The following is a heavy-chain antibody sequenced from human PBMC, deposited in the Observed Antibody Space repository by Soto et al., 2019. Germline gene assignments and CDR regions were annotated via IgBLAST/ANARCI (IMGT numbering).Heavy chain of an antibody. CDR3: ARGAGYDFWSGPPPSYYYYYGMDV. Sequence: ASVKVSCKASGYTFTSYYMHWVRQAPGQGLEWMGIINPSGGSTSYAQKFQGRVTMTRDTSTSTVYMELSSLRSEDTAVYYCARGAGYDFWSGPPPSYYYYYGMDVWAQGPTVTVPS. D-gene: IGHD3-3*01. CDR1: GYTFTSYY. V-gene: IGHV1-46*01. CDR2: INPSGGST. J-gene: IGHJ6*02.